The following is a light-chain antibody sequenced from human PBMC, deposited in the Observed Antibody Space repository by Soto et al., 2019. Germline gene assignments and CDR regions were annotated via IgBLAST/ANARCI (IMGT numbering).Light chain of an antibody. V-gene: IGKV1-5*01. J-gene: IGKJ1*01. CDR2: DAS. Sequence: QMPQSPSTLSAAVGDRVNITCRASQSISSWLAWYQQKPGKAPKLLIYDASSLESGVPSRFSGSGSGTEFTLTISSLQPDDFATYYCQQYNSYPWTFAQGTKV. CDR3: QQYNSYPWT. CDR1: QSISSW.